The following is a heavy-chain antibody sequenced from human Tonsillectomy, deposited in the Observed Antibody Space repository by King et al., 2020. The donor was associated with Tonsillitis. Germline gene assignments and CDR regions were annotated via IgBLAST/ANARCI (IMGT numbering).Heavy chain of an antibody. J-gene: IGHJ3*02. D-gene: IGHD1-26*01. CDR1: GFTFDDYA. CDR3: AKDKRVGATTGDAFDI. Sequence: QLVQSGGGLVQPGRSLRLSCAASGFTFDDYAMHWVRHAPGKGLEWVSGISWNSGSIGYADSVKGRFTISRDNAKNSLYLQMNSLRAEDTALYYCAKDKRVGATTGDAFDIWGQGTMVTVSS. CDR2: ISWNSGSI. V-gene: IGHV3-9*01.